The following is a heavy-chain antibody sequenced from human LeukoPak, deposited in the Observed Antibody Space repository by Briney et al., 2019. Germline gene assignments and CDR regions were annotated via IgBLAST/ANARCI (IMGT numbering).Heavy chain of an antibody. J-gene: IGHJ5*02. CDR3: ARASLGYCSGGSCYISP. CDR1: GFTFTSSA. D-gene: IGHD2-15*01. Sequence: ASVKVSCKASGFTFTSSAVQWVRQARGQRLEWIGWIVVGSGNTNYAQKFQERVTITRDMSTSTAYMELRSLRSDDTAVYYCARASLGYCSGGSCYISPWGQGTLVTVSS. CDR2: IVVGSGNT. V-gene: IGHV1-58*01.